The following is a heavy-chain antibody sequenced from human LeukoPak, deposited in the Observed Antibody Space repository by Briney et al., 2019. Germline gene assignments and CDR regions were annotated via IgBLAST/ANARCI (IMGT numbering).Heavy chain of an antibody. V-gene: IGHV4-59*08. J-gene: IGHJ4*02. D-gene: IGHD1-26*01. CDR2: IYYSEST. CDR1: GGSISSYY. Sequence: SETLSLTCTVSGGSISSYYWSWIRQPPGKGLEWIGYIYYSESTNYSPSLKSRVTISVDTSKNQFSLKLSSVTAADTAVYYCARLGLAGSAGRTYYFDYWGQGTLVTVSS. CDR3: ARLGLAGSAGRTYYFDY.